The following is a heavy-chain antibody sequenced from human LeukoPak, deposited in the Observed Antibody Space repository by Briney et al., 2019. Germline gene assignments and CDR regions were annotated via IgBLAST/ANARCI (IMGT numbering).Heavy chain of an antibody. V-gene: IGHV3-23*01. CDR1: GFTFSSYA. CDR2: FSGSSSNT. CDR3: ARDGGDDAFDI. Sequence: PGGSLRLSCAASGFTFSSYAMGWVRQAPGKGLEWVSTFSGSSSNTYYADSVKGRFTISRDNSKNTLYLQMNSLRAEDTAVYYCARDGGDDAFDIWGQGTMVTVSS. J-gene: IGHJ3*02. D-gene: IGHD3-10*01.